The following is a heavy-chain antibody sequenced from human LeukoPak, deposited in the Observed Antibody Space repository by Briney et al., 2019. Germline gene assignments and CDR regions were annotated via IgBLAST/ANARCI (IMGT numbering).Heavy chain of an antibody. J-gene: IGHJ4*02. Sequence: SETLSLTCTASGGSISSYYWSWIRQPPGKGLEWIGYIYYSGSTNYNPSLKSRVTISVDTSKNQFSLKLSSVTAADTAVYYCARLGGYSYGYDYWGQGTLVTVSS. CDR1: GGSISSYY. V-gene: IGHV4-59*01. CDR3: ARLGGYSYGYDY. CDR2: IYYSGST. D-gene: IGHD5-18*01.